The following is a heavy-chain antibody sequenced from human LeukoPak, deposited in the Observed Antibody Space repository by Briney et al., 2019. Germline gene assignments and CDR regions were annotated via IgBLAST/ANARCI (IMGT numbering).Heavy chain of an antibody. CDR1: GYTFTCYY. Sequence: ASVKVSCKASGYTFTCYYMHWVRQAPGQGLERIGWINLNSGGTNYAQKFQGRVTMTRDTSISTACMELRRLRSDDTAVYYCARTTEGGYIGYFYYYYMDVWGKGTTVTVSS. CDR3: ARTTEGGYIGYFYYYYMDV. J-gene: IGHJ6*03. V-gene: IGHV1-2*02. D-gene: IGHD5-18*01. CDR2: INLNSGGT.